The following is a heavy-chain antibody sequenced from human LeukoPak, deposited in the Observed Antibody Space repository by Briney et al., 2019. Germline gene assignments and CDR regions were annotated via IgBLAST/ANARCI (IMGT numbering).Heavy chain of an antibody. V-gene: IGHV4-59*08. D-gene: IGHD3-10*01. CDR2: IYYSGST. CDR1: GGSISSYY. J-gene: IGHJ5*02. CDR3: ARLWFGEFRGVNWFDP. Sequence: SETLSLTCTVSGGSISSYYWSWIRQPPGKGLEWIGYIYYSGSTNYNPSLKSRVTISVDTSKNQFSLKLSSVTAADTAVYYCARLWFGEFRGVNWFDPWGQRTLVTVSS.